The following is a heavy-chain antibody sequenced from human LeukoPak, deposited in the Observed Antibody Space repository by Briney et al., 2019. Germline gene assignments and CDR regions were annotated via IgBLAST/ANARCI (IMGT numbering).Heavy chain of an antibody. CDR2: INQDGDEK. CDR3: ASWGD. CDR1: GFTFSSYW. J-gene: IGHJ4*02. V-gene: IGHV3-7*03. Sequence: GGSLRLSSVVSGFTFSSYWMSWVRQVPGKGLEWVANINQDGDEKYYVDSVKGRFTISRDNAKNSLYLQMNSLRAEDTAVYYCASWGDWGQGTLVTVSS. D-gene: IGHD7-27*01.